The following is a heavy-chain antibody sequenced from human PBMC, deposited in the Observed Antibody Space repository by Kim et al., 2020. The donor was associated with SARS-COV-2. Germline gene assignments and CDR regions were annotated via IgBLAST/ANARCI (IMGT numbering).Heavy chain of an antibody. CDR1: GFNVSSNH. D-gene: IGHD3-10*01. J-gene: IGHJ5*02. CDR3: SREDLLNP. CDR2: IYRRGST. Sequence: GGSLRLSCVASGFNVSSNHMNWVRQAPGKGLEWVSVIYRRGSTYYADSVKGRFSISRDNSKNTMFLQMNSLRAEDTAVYYCSREDLLNPLGQGTLVTVSS. V-gene: IGHV3-53*01.